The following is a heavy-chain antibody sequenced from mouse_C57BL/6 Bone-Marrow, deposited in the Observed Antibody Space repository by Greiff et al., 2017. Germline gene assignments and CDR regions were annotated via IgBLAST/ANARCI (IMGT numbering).Heavy chain of an antibody. Sequence: EVQRVESGGGLVKPGGSLKLSCAASGFTFSSYAMSWVRQTPEKRLEWVATISDGGSYTYYPDNVKGRFTISRDNAKNNRYLQMSHLKSEDTAMYYCARGLLYEGYWGQGTTLTVSS. CDR2: ISDGGSYT. CDR3: ARGLLYEGY. V-gene: IGHV5-4*01. D-gene: IGHD2-3*01. J-gene: IGHJ2*01. CDR1: GFTFSSYA.